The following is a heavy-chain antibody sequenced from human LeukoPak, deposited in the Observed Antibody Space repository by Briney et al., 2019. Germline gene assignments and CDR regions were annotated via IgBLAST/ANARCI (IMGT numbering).Heavy chain of an antibody. CDR1: GHTFTGYY. CDR2: INPNSGGT. J-gene: IGHJ4*02. V-gene: IGHV1-2*02. CDR3: ARDYGDYLFVY. Sequence: GASVKVSCKASGHTFTGYYMHWVRQAPGQGLESMGWINPNSGGTNYAQKFQGRVTMTRDTSISTAYMELSRLRSDDTAVYYCARDYGDYLFVYWSQGTLVTVSS. D-gene: IGHD4-17*01.